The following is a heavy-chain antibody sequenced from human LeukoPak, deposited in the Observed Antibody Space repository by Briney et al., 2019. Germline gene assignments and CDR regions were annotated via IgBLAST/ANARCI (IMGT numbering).Heavy chain of an antibody. D-gene: IGHD2-21*02. CDR3: ARPNGDFYNWFDP. CDR2: INPNSGDR. Sequence: SVMVSCKASGYTFTDYYIHWVRQAPGQGFEWMGWINPNSGDRNYAQRFQDRATLTRDTSISTAYMELTNLRTDDTAIYYCARPNGDFYNWFDPWGQGTLVTVSS. V-gene: IGHV1-2*02. CDR1: GYTFTDYY. J-gene: IGHJ5*02.